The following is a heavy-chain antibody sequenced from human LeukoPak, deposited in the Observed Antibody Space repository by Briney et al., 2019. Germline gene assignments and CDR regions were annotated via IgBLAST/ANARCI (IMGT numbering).Heavy chain of an antibody. Sequence: GGSLRLSCAASGFTVSSNYMSWVRQAPGKGLEWVSVIYSGGSTDYADSVNGRFTISRDNSKNTLYLQMNSLRVEDTAVYYCARSSHYDILTGYSEEDAFDIWGQGTMVTVSA. V-gene: IGHV3-53*01. CDR1: GFTVSSNY. CDR3: ARSSHYDILTGYSEEDAFDI. D-gene: IGHD3-9*01. CDR2: IYSGGST. J-gene: IGHJ3*02.